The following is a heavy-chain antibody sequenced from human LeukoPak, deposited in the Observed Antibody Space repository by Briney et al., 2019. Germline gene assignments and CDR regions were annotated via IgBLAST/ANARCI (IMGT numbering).Heavy chain of an antibody. V-gene: IGHV3-48*03. CDR1: GFTFSSYE. Sequence: PGGSLRLSCAASGFTFSSYEMNWVRQAPGKGLEWVSYISSSGSTIYYADSVKGRFTISRDNAKNSLYLQMNSLRAEDTAVYYCAREGLMVIDAFDIWGQGTMVTVSS. D-gene: IGHD3-10*01. CDR3: AREGLMVIDAFDI. J-gene: IGHJ3*02. CDR2: ISSSGSTI.